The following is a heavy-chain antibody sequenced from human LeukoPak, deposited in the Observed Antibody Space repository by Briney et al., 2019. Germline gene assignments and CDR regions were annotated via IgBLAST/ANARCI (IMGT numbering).Heavy chain of an antibody. CDR2: MNPNRGNT. D-gene: IGHD3-16*02. Sequence: GASVKVSCKASGYTFTSYDINWVRQATGQGLEWMGWMNPNRGNTGYAQKFQGRVNITRNTSISTAYMELSSLRSEDTAVYYCAREEVGGDDYVWGSYRPGRSVDYWGQGTLVTVSS. CDR3: AREEVGGDDYVWGSYRPGRSVDY. V-gene: IGHV1-8*03. J-gene: IGHJ4*02. CDR1: GYTFTSYD.